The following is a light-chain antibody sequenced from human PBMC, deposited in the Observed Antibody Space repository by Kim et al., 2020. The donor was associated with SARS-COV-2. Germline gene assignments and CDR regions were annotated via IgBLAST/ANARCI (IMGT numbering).Light chain of an antibody. CDR2: AAS. J-gene: IGKJ2*01. CDR1: QSISNY. CDR3: QQSYSIPHT. V-gene: IGKV1-39*01. Sequence: SASVGDRVTITCQTSQSISNYLNWYQQRPGKAPKLLVYAASSLQSGVPSRFSGSGSGTDFTLTISSLQPEDFATYYCQQSYSIPHTFGQGTKLEI.